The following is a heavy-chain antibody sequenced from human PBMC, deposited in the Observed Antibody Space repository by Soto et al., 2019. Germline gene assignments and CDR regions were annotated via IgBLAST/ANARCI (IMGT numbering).Heavy chain of an antibody. CDR2: ISGSGDNT. V-gene: IGHV3-23*01. Sequence: PGGSLRLSCAASGFTFSSYAVSWVRQAPGRGLEWVSSISGSGDNTYYAEYVKGRFTISRDNSRNTLYLQMNSLRAEDTAIYYCAKDLRHSGYHSGNDYWGQGTLVTVSS. CDR3: AKDLRHSGYHSGNDY. CDR1: GFTFSSYA. D-gene: IGHD5-12*01. J-gene: IGHJ4*02.